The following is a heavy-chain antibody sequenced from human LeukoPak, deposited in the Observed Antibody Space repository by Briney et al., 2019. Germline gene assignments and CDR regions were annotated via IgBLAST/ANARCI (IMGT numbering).Heavy chain of an antibody. Sequence: PGGSLRLSCAASGFTFSSYAMHWVRQAPGKGLGWVAVISYDGSNKYYADSVKGRFTISRDNSKNTLYLQMNSLRAEDTAVYYCARDAFGQQLVHYYYYGMDVWGQGTTVTVSS. CDR3: ARDAFGQQLVHYYYYGMDV. CDR1: GFTFSSYA. D-gene: IGHD6-13*01. J-gene: IGHJ6*02. V-gene: IGHV3-30-3*01. CDR2: ISYDGSNK.